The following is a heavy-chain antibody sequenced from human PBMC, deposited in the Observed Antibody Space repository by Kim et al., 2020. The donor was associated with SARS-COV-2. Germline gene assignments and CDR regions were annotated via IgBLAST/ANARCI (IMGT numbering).Heavy chain of an antibody. D-gene: IGHD6-6*01. J-gene: IGHJ6*02. CDR3: AKIRYSASSLDV. Sequence: GGSLRLSCAASGFTFSSYWMHWVRQAPGKGLEWVSRVKSDGSSTNYADSVKGRFTISRDNAENTLYLEMNSLRVEDTAVYYYAKIRYSASSLDVWGQGTTVTVS. V-gene: IGHV3-74*01. CDR2: VKSDGSST. CDR1: GFTFSSYW.